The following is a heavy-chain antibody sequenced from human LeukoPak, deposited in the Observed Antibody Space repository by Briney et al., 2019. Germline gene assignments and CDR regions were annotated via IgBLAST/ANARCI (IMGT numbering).Heavy chain of an antibody. CDR2: ISGSGDST. D-gene: IGHD5-18*01. J-gene: IGHJ4*02. CDR3: AKVGGYSYTGYFDY. Sequence: PGGSLRLSCAASGFPFSSYAMSWVRQAPGKGLEWVSAISGSGDSTYYADSVKGRFTISRDNSKNTLYLQMNSLRAEDTAVYYCAKVGGYSYTGYFDYWGQGTLVTVSS. V-gene: IGHV3-23*01. CDR1: GFPFSSYA.